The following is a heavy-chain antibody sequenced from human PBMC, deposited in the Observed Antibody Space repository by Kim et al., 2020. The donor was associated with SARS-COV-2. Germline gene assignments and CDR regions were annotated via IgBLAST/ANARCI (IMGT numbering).Heavy chain of an antibody. CDR2: ISGDGDST. J-gene: IGHJ6*03. V-gene: IGHV3-43*02. D-gene: IGHD4-17*01. Sequence: GGSLRLSCAASGFTFDDYAMHWVPQAPGKGLEWVSLISGDGDSTFYADSVKGRFTISRDNSKNSLYLQMNNLRTEDTALYYWAKDIDYDPLNYMDVWGKG. CDR3: AKDIDYDPLNYMDV. CDR1: GFTFDDYA.